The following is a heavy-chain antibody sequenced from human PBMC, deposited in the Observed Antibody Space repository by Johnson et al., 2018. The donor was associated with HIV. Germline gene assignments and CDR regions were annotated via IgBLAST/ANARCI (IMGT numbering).Heavy chain of an antibody. D-gene: IGHD3-10*01. Sequence: VQLVESGGGLVQPGGSLRLSCAASGFTFSSYAMSWVRQAPGMGLEWVSVIYTGGNTYYANSVKDRFTISRDISKNTLYLEMNIMRAEDTAVYYCANGWFSGAFDIWGQGTMVTVSS. J-gene: IGHJ3*02. CDR2: IYTGGNT. CDR3: ANGWFSGAFDI. CDR1: GFTFSSYA. V-gene: IGHV3-23*03.